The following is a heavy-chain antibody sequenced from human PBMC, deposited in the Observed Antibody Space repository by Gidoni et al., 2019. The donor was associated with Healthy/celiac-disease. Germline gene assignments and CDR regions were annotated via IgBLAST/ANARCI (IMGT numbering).Heavy chain of an antibody. CDR1: GFTFSSYG. Sequence: QVQLVESGGGVVQPGRSLRLSCAASGFTFSSYGMHWVRQAAGKGLEWVAVIWYDGSNKYYADSVKGRFTISRDNSKNTLYLQMNSLRAEDTAVYYCAREDGGLQDVWGQGTTVTVSS. CDR3: AREDGGLQDV. CDR2: IWYDGSNK. D-gene: IGHD4-17*01. J-gene: IGHJ6*02. V-gene: IGHV3-33*01.